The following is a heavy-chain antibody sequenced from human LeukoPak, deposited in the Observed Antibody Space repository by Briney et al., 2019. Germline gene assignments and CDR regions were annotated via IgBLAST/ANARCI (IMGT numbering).Heavy chain of an antibody. J-gene: IGHJ4*02. Sequence: GGSLRLSCAASGFTFSSYSMNWVRQAPGKGLEWVSSISSSSSYIYYADSVKGRFTISRDNAKNSLYLQMNSLRAEDTAVYYCARLQRDGYNSLGSYNLDYWGQGTLVTVSS. V-gene: IGHV3-21*01. D-gene: IGHD5-24*01. CDR3: ARLQRDGYNSLGSYNLDY. CDR2: ISSSSSYI. CDR1: GFTFSSYS.